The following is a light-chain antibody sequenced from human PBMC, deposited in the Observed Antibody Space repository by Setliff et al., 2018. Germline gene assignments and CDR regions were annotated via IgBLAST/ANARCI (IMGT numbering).Light chain of an antibody. CDR2: ANS. J-gene: IGLJ3*02. Sequence: QSVLTQPPSASGTPGQRVIISCSGSRSNVGPNTVDWYQQLPGTAPKLLVFANSQRPSGVPDRFSGSKSGTTASLVISGLQSEDEAHYYCATWDDGLNGAVFGGGTKVTVL. CDR1: RSNVGPNT. CDR3: ATWDDGLNGAV. V-gene: IGLV1-44*01.